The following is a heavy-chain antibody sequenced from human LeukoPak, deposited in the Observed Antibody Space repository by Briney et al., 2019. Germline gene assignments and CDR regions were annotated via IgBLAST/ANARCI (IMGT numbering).Heavy chain of an antibody. CDR1: GFTFSSYT. CDR3: ARDQTSYCGFSTCDFDL. CDR2: ISSSSSTI. V-gene: IGHV3-48*02. Sequence: GGSLRLSCAASGFTFSSYTMNWVRQAPGKGLQWVSYISSSSSTIYYADSVKGRFTISRGNAKNSLYLQMNSLRDEDTAVYYCARDQTSYCGFSTCDFDLWGRGTLVTVSS. J-gene: IGHJ2*01. D-gene: IGHD2-21*01.